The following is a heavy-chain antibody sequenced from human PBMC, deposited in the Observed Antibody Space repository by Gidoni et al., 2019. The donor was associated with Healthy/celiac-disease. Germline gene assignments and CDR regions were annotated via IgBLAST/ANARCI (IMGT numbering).Heavy chain of an antibody. CDR3: AKDAAAIVVVVAATYYYYGMDV. V-gene: IGHV3-23*01. J-gene: IGHJ6*02. Sequence: EVQLLESGGGLVQPGGSLRLSCAASGFTFSSYAMSLVRQAPGKGLEWVSAISGSGGSTYYADSVKGRFTISRDNSKNTLYLQMNSLRAEDTAVYYCAKDAAAIVVVVAATYYYYGMDVWGQGTTVTVSS. CDR1: GFTFSSYA. D-gene: IGHD2-15*01. CDR2: ISGSGGST.